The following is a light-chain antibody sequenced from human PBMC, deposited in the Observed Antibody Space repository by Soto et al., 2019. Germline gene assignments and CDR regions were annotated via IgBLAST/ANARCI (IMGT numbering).Light chain of an antibody. J-gene: IGKJ1*01. V-gene: IGKV3-11*01. Sequence: ELVLTQSPGTLSLSPVERATLSCRASQSVSSYLAWYQQKPGQAPRLLIYDASNRATGIPARFSGSGSGTDFTLTISSLEPEDFAVYYCQQRSNWPTFGQGTKVDI. CDR2: DAS. CDR1: QSVSSY. CDR3: QQRSNWPT.